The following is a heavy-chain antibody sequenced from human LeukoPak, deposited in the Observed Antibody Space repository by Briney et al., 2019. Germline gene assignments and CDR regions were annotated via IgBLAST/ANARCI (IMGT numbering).Heavy chain of an antibody. D-gene: IGHD3-22*01. CDR3: ARADRSDYYSAPNAFDI. V-gene: IGHV4-59*11. Sequence: PSETLSLTCTVSGGSISSHFWSWIRQSPVKGLEWIGHIDYSGSTNSNPSLKSRVTTSVDTSKNQFSLRLSSVTAADTAVYFCARADRSDYYSAPNAFDIWGQGTMVAVSS. CDR2: IDYSGST. CDR1: GGSISSHF. J-gene: IGHJ3*02.